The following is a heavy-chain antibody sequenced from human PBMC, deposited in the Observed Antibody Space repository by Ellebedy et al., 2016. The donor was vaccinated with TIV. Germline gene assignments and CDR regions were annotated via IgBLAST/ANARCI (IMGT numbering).Heavy chain of an antibody. CDR2: IYTSGST. CDR3: AGGYSSGWTDY. J-gene: IGHJ4*02. D-gene: IGHD6-19*01. Sequence: MPSETLSLTCTVSGGSISSYYWSWIRQPAWKGLEWIGRIYTSGSTNYNPSLQSRVTMSVDTSKNQFSLKLSSVTAADTAVYYCAGGYSSGWTDYWGQGTLVTVSS. V-gene: IGHV4-4*07. CDR1: GGSISSYY.